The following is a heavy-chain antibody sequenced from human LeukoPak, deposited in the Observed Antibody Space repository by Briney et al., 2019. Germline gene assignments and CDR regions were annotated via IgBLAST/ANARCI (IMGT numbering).Heavy chain of an antibody. J-gene: IGHJ4*02. CDR1: GFTFSSYA. V-gene: IGHV3-30-3*01. D-gene: IGHD3-10*01. CDR2: ISYDGSNK. CDR3: ARDSAIHGSGSYSIKIDY. Sequence: RAGGSLRLSCAASGFTFSSYAMHWVRQAPGKGLEWVAVISYDGSNKYYADSVKGRLTISRDNSKNTLYLQMNSLRAEDTAVYYCARDSAIHGSGSYSIKIDYWGQGTLVTVSS.